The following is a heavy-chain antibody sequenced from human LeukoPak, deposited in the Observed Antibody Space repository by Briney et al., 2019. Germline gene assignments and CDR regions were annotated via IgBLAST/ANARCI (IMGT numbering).Heavy chain of an antibody. D-gene: IGHD5-12*01. CDR3: AKWTLSDFDYEDY. CDR1: GFTFDDYA. Sequence: GGSLRLSCAASGFTFDDYAMHWVRQTPGKGLEWVSGISWNSGSIGYADSVKGRFTISRDNAKNSLYLQMNSLRAEDTAVYYCAKWTLSDFDYEDYWGQGTLVTVSS. V-gene: IGHV3-9*01. J-gene: IGHJ4*02. CDR2: ISWNSGSI.